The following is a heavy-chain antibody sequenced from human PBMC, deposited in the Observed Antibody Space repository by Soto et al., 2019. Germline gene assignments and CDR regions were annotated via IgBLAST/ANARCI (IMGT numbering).Heavy chain of an antibody. CDR1: GYSFTSYW. CDR2: IYPGDSHT. J-gene: IGHJ6*02. D-gene: IGHD6-19*01. V-gene: IGHV5-51*01. Sequence: GESLKISCKGSGYSFTSYWIGWVRQMPGKGLEWVGIIYPGDSHTRYSPSFQGQVTISADKSISTAYLQWSSLKASDTAMYYCARLPHRQIAVVSHGMDVWGQGTTVTVSS. CDR3: ARLPHRQIAVVSHGMDV.